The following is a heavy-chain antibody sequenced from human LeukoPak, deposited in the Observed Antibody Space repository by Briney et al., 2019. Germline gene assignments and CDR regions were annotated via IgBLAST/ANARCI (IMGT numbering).Heavy chain of an antibody. Sequence: GGSLRLYCAASGFTFTDSAMTWVRQAPGKGLEWVSAFSTSGGDTIYTDSVKDRFTISRDNSKNTLYLQMNSLRAEDTAIYYCAKGGSYAPLDYWGQGTLVTVSS. CDR2: FSTSGGDT. V-gene: IGHV3-23*01. D-gene: IGHD1-26*01. CDR1: GFTFTDSA. CDR3: AKGGSYAPLDY. J-gene: IGHJ4*02.